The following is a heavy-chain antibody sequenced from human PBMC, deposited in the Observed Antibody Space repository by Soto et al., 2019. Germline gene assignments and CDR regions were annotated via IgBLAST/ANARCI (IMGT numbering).Heavy chain of an antibody. CDR1: GGSISSYY. V-gene: IGHV4-59*08. CDR2: IYYSGST. D-gene: IGHD3-9*01. Sequence: SETLSLTCTVSGGSISSYYWSWIRQPPGKGLEWIGYIYYSGSTNYNPSLKSRVTISVDTSKNQFSLKLSSVTAADTAMYYCASSYYDILTGYYFAYWGQGTLVTVS. J-gene: IGHJ4*02. CDR3: ASSYYDILTGYYFAY.